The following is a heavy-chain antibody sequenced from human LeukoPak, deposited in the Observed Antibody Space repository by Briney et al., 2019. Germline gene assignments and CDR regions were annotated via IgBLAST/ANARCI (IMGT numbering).Heavy chain of an antibody. V-gene: IGHV3-48*03. D-gene: IGHD2-8*01. Sequence: GGSLRLSCAASGFTFSSYEMNWVRQSPGKGLEWVSYISSSGSTIYYADSVKGRFTISRDNAKNSLYLQMNSLRAEDTAVYYCAREGNDYFDYWGQGTLVTVSS. CDR3: AREGNDYFDY. CDR2: ISSSGSTI. J-gene: IGHJ4*02. CDR1: GFTFSSYE.